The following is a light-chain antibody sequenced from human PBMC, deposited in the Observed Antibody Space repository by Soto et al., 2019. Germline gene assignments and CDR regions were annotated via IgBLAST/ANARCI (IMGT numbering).Light chain of an antibody. CDR1: QSVSNNY. V-gene: IGKV3-20*01. Sequence: EVVLTQSPGTLSLSPGERASLSCRASQSVSNNYLAWYQQKPGQTPKLLIFGSSDRATGIPDRFSGSGSGTGFTSTISRPEPEDFAVYYCQQYGSSPPYTFGQGTKLEIK. J-gene: IGKJ2*01. CDR2: GSS. CDR3: QQYGSSPPYT.